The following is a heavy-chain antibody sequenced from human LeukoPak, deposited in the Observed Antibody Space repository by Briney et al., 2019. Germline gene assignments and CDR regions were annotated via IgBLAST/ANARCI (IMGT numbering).Heavy chain of an antibody. Sequence: SETLSLTCTVSGDSFGSYYWSWIRQSPGKGLEWIAYISDSGSTNHNPSLKSRVTISVDTSKKQLSLKLSSVTAADTAVYYCARHWGLYSDFYFDYWGQGTLVTVSS. V-gene: IGHV4-59*08. CDR2: ISDSGST. J-gene: IGHJ4*02. CDR1: GDSFGSYY. CDR3: ARHWGLYSDFYFDY. D-gene: IGHD1-26*01.